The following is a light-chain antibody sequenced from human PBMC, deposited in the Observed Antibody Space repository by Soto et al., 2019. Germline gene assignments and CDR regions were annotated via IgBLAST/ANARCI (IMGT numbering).Light chain of an antibody. CDR2: VAS. Sequence: DIQMTQSPSSPSASVGDRVTITCRASQSISRYLNLYQQKPGKAPNLLIYVASSLQSEVPSRFSGSGSGTDFTLTITSLQPEDFATYYCQQSYGTPITFGQGTRLEI. V-gene: IGKV1-39*01. J-gene: IGKJ5*01. CDR1: QSISRY. CDR3: QQSYGTPIT.